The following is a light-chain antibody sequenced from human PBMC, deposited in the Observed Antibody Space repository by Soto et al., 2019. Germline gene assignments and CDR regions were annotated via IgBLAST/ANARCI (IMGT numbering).Light chain of an antibody. Sequence: IQLTQSPSSLSASVGDRVTISCRASQGIANFLAWYQKKPGKAPNLLIYISSTLQSVVPSRISGSGSGTDFTLTISSLQPEDFATYYFQHLISLQITYGPGNKEDI. J-gene: IGKJ3*01. CDR3: QHLISLQIT. CDR2: ISS. V-gene: IGKV1-9*01. CDR1: QGIANF.